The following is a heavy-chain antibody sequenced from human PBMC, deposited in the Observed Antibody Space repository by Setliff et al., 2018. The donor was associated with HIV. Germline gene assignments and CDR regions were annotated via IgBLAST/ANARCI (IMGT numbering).Heavy chain of an antibody. CDR1: GSSLSSSDFY. D-gene: IGHD3-3*01. J-gene: IGHJ5*01. CDR3: ARGNYYNLWADPFDF. Sequence: PSETLSLTCSVSGSSLSSSDFYWGWIRQPPGKGLEWIGNIYYTETTYYNSSLKSRVTLSADTSKNQFSLKLTSVTAADTAVYCCARGNYYNLWADPFDFWGQGTLVTVSS. CDR2: IYYTETT. V-gene: IGHV4-39*07.